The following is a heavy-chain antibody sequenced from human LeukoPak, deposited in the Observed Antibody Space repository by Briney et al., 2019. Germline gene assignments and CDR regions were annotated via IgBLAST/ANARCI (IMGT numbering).Heavy chain of an antibody. CDR3: ARQTGGSYGTFDY. D-gene: IGHD1-26*01. V-gene: IGHV4-39*01. Sequence: PSETLSLTCTVSGGSISSSTYYWGWIRQPPGKGLDRVGTISYSGSTYYNPSLKSRVTISVDTSKNQFSLKLTSVTAADTAVYYCARQTGGSYGTFDYWGQGTLVTVSS. CDR2: ISYSGST. J-gene: IGHJ4*02. CDR1: GGSISSSTYY.